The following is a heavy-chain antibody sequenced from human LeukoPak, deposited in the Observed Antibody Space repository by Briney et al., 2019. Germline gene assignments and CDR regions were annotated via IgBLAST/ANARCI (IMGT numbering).Heavy chain of an antibody. CDR3: ARETSGTSKIDS. CDR2: VSYRGST. V-gene: IGHV4-39*02. CDR1: GGSISSSAYF. D-gene: IGHD3-10*01. Sequence: SETLSLTCTVSGGSISSSAYFWAWLRQPPGKGPEWIGSVSYRGSTTYKPSPSLKSRVAISVDTSRNQFSLKLSSVTAADTAVYYCARETSGTSKIDSWGQGTLVTVSS. J-gene: IGHJ4*02.